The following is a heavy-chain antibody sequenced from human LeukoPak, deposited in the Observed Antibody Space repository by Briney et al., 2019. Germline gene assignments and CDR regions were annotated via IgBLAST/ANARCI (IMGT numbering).Heavy chain of an antibody. Sequence: PGGSLRLSCAASGFTFSSYAMSWVRQAPGEGLEWVSHISGDGTTSYADPVRGRFTIARDNPKNTLHLQMNSLRAEDTAIYYCAKDRRYSSGFGALDIWGQGTLVTVSS. CDR2: ISGDGTT. CDR1: GFTFSSYA. CDR3: AKDRRYSSGFGALDI. D-gene: IGHD3-10*01. V-gene: IGHV3-23*01. J-gene: IGHJ3*02.